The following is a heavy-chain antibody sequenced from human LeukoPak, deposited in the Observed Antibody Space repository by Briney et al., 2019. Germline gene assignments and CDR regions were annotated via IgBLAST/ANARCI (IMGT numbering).Heavy chain of an antibody. J-gene: IGHJ4*02. CDR1: GFTFSSYA. D-gene: IGHD3-10*01. CDR3: AKDKNHYGSGRVMDY. CDR2: ISGSGGST. V-gene: IGHV3-23*01. Sequence: PGGSLRLSCAASGFTFSSYAMSWVRQAPGKGLEWVSAISGSGGSTYYADSVKGRFTISRDNSKNTLYLQMNSLRAEDTAVYYCAKDKNHYGSGRVMDYWGQGTLVTVSS.